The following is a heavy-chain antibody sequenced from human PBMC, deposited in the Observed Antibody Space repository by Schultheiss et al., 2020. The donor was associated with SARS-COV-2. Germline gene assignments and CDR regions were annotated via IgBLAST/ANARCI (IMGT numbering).Heavy chain of an antibody. Sequence: GGSLRLSCSASGFTFSSYPMHWVRQAPGEGLEYVSAISSDGGRTYFADSVKDRFIMSRDNFRNTLYLQMSSLRVEDTAVYYCVKEGNMAGDTKLESWGQGTLVTVSS. J-gene: IGHJ4*02. CDR2: ISSDGGRT. D-gene: IGHD1-26*01. CDR1: GFTFSSYP. V-gene: IGHV3-64D*06. CDR3: VKEGNMAGDTKLES.